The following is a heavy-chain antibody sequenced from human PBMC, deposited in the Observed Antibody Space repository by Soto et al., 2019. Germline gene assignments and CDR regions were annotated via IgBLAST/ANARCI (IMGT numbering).Heavy chain of an antibody. CDR2: IIPIFGTA. J-gene: IGHJ6*02. Sequence: QVQLVQSGAEVKKPGSSVKVSCKASGGTFSSYAISWVRQAPGQGLEWMGGIIPIFGTADYAQKFQGRVTITAYDFTSTAYMVLSSLRSEDTAVYYCARHLGGNHYYYGMAAWGQGATVTVSS. V-gene: IGHV1-69*12. CDR1: GGTFSSYA. D-gene: IGHD3-16*01. CDR3: ARHLGGNHYYYGMAA.